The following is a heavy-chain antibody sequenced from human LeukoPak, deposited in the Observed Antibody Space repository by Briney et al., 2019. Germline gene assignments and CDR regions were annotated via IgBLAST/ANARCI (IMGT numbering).Heavy chain of an antibody. Sequence: GASVKVSCKASGYTFTSYGINWVRQAPGQGLEWMGWISAYNGNTNYAQKLQGRVTMTTDTSTTTAYMELRSLRSDDTAVYYCARVGASGSYRTANYWGQGTLVTVSS. D-gene: IGHD1-26*01. V-gene: IGHV1-18*01. J-gene: IGHJ4*02. CDR3: ARVGASGSYRTANY. CDR1: GYTFTSYG. CDR2: ISAYNGNT.